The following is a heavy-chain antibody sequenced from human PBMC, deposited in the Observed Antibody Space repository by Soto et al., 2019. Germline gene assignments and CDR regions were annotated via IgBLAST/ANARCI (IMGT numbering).Heavy chain of an antibody. V-gene: IGHV1-18*01. CDR1: GYTFTSYG. CDR2: ISAYNGNT. D-gene: IGHD3-22*01. CDR3: ARVMTYYYDSSGYYASD. J-gene: IGHJ4*02. Sequence: QVQLVQSGAEVKKPGASVKVSCKASGYTFTSYGISWVRQAHGQGLEWMGWISAYNGNTNYAQKLQGRVTITTDTSASTAYMELRRLRSDATDVYYCARVMTYYYDSSGYYASDWGQGTLVTVSS.